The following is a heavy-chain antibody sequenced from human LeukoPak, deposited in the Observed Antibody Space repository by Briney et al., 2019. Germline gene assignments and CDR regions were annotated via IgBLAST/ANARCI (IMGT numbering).Heavy chain of an antibody. J-gene: IGHJ3*02. CDR1: GGTFSSYA. CDR2: IIPIFGTA. V-gene: IGHV1-69*06. CDR3: AREKDYYDSSGPSGGAFDI. Sequence: SVKVSCKASGGTFSSYAISWVRQAPGQGLEWMGGIIPIFGTANYAQKFQGRVTITADKSTSTAYMELSSLRSEDTAVYYCAREKDYYDSSGPSGGAFDIWGQGTMVTVSS. D-gene: IGHD3-22*01.